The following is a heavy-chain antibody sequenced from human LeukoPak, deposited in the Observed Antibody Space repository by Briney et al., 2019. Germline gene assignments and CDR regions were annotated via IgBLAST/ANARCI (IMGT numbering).Heavy chain of an antibody. CDR2: ISGSDGST. CDR3: AKDRVRDY. V-gene: IGHV3-23*01. Sequence: GGSLRLSCAASGFTFSSYAMSWVRQAPGKGLEWVSGISGSDGSTNYADSVKGRFTISRENSKNTLYLQMNSLRAEDTAVYYCAKDRVRDYWGQGTLVTVSS. D-gene: IGHD3-10*01. J-gene: IGHJ4*02. CDR1: GFTFSSYA.